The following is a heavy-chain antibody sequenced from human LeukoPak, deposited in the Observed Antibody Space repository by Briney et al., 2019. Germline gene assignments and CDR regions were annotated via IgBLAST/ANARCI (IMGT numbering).Heavy chain of an antibody. V-gene: IGHV4-39*01. CDR2: IYYSGST. D-gene: IGHD5-18*01. CDR1: GGSIRSSSYY. J-gene: IGHJ4*02. CDR3: ARARYSYGFGL. Sequence: SETLPLTCSVSGGSIRSSSYYWGWIRQPPGKGLAWIGNIYYSGSTYYSPSLKSRVTISVDTSKNQVSLKLSSVTAADTAVYYCARARYSYGFGLWGQGTLVTVSS.